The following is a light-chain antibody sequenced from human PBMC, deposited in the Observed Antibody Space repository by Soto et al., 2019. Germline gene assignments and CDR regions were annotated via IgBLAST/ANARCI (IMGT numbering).Light chain of an antibody. CDR3: SSYTTSDTLV. V-gene: IGLV2-14*01. CDR2: DVS. J-gene: IGLJ2*01. Sequence: QSALTQPASVSGSPRQSITISCTGTSTDVGAYNYVSWYQQHPGKAPKLMIFDVSNRPSGVSNRFSGSKSGNTASLTISGLQAEDEADYYCSSYTTSDTLVFGGGTKLTVL. CDR1: STDVGAYNY.